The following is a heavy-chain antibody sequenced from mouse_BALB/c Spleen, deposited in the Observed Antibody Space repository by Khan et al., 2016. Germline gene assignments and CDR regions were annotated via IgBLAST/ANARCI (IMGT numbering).Heavy chain of an antibody. V-gene: IGHV1S81*02. D-gene: IGHD2-4*01. J-gene: IGHJ3*01. CDR1: GYTFTSYW. Sequence: QVQLQQPGAELVKPGASVKLSCKASGYTFTSYWMHWVKQRPGQGLEWIGEINPSNGRTNYNEKFKSKATLTVDKSSSTAYMQLSSLTSEDSAVYYCGRSLYDYDAYWGQGTLVTVSA. CDR3: GRSLYDYDAY. CDR2: INPSNGRT.